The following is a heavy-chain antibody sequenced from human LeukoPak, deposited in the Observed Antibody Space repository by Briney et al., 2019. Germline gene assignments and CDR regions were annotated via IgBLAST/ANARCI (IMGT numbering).Heavy chain of an antibody. CDR3: AKDAYSRGDY. D-gene: IGHD2-21*01. V-gene: IGHV3-7*01. J-gene: IGHJ4*02. CDR2: IKQDGSEK. Sequence: GGSLRLSCAASGFTFSSYWMSWVRQAPGKGLEWVANIKQDGSEKYYVGSVKGRFTISRDNAENSLYLQMNSLRGDDTALYYCAKDAYSRGDYWGQGTLVTVSS. CDR1: GFTFSSYW.